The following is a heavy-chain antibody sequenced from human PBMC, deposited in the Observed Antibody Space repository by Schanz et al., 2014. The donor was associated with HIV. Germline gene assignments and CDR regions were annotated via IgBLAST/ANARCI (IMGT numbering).Heavy chain of an antibody. J-gene: IGHJ4*02. D-gene: IGHD4-17*01. V-gene: IGHV3-30-3*01. CDR3: YGDESGY. Sequence: QVQLVESGGGVVQPGRSLRLSCAASGFTFSSYATHWVRQAPGKGQEGGAVISYDGSNKYYADSVKGRFTISRDNSKNTLYLQMNSLRAEDTAVYYCYGDESGYWGQGTLVTVSS. CDR1: GFTFSSYA. CDR2: ISYDGSNK.